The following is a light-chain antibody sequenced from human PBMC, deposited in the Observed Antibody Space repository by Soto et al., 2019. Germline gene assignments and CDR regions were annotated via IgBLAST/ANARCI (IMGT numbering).Light chain of an antibody. CDR1: ETVAGSY. J-gene: IGKJ1*01. Sequence: EIGLTQSPGTLSLSPWERATLSCRASETVAGSYLAWYQQKRGQARRLLIHGAATRATGIADRFSGSGSGTDLPPTISRPDPADFAVYSCQPYGTSPTKLGQVITV. V-gene: IGKV3-20*01. CDR3: QPYGTSPTK. CDR2: GAA.